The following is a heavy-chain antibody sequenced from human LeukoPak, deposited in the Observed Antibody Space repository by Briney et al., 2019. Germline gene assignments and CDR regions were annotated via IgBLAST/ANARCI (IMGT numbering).Heavy chain of an antibody. J-gene: IGHJ4*02. D-gene: IGHD5-12*01. V-gene: IGHV1-2*04. CDR2: INPNSGGT. Sequence: ASVKVSCKASGYTFTGYYMHWVRQAPGQGLEWMGWINPNSGGTNYAQKFQGWVTMTRDTSISTAYMELSRLRSDDTAVYYCARAGPQIYSGYDPFDYWGQGTLVTVSS. CDR1: GYTFTGYY. CDR3: ARAGPQIYSGYDPFDY.